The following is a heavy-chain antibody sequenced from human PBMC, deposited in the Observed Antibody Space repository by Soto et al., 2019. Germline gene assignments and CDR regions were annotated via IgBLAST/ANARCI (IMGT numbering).Heavy chain of an antibody. CDR2: INYRGIT. Sequence: QVQLQQWGAGLLKPSETLSLTCGVSGGAFRGYSCNWIRQSPEKGLEWIGEINYRGITSYNPSLSSRVTTSLDTSTNRFSLTLTAVTAADTAIYYCARAPMDDYGNYYDGMDVWGQGTT. CDR3: ARAPMDDYGNYYDGMDV. D-gene: IGHD4-17*01. J-gene: IGHJ6*02. V-gene: IGHV4-34*01. CDR1: GGAFRGYS.